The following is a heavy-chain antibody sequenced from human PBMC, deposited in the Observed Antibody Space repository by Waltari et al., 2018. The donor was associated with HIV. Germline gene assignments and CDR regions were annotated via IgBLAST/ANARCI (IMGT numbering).Heavy chain of an antibody. J-gene: IGHJ6*02. CDR3: SRGLHCTATSCLLYHGMDV. V-gene: IGHV1-8*01. D-gene: IGHD2-2*01. Sequence: QVQLVQSGAEVKQPGASVKVSCKASGYTFSTSDINWVRQATGQGLEWMGWMNPNSGNTGYAQKFQGRVNMTRNSSIRTAYMELSSLRSDDTAVYYCSRGLHCTATSCLLYHGMDVWGQGTAVSVSS. CDR2: MNPNSGNT. CDR1: GYTFSTSD.